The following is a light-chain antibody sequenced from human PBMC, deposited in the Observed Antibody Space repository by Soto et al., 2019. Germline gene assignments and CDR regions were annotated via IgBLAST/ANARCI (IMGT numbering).Light chain of an antibody. CDR1: QTCNSN. CDR2: GAS. V-gene: IGKV3-15*01. CDR3: QQYYNLPPLN. J-gene: IGKJ4*01. Sequence: EVVMTQSPAILSVSPGERATLSCRASQTCNSNLSWYQQLPGQAPRLLIYGASPRATDITARFSGSGSGTEFTLTISSRESEDFAVYYFQQYYNLPPLNFGGGTTVEIK.